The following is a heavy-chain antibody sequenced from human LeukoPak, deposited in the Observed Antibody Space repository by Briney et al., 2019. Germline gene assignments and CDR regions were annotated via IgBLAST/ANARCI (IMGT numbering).Heavy chain of an antibody. CDR2: IYSGGNT. Sequence: PGGSLRLSCAASGFTVSSNYMGWVRQAPGKGLEWVSIIYSGGNTYYADSVKGRFTISRDNSKNTLYLQMNSLRADDTAVYYCARVGAEAGLFDYWGQGTLVTVSS. J-gene: IGHJ4*02. V-gene: IGHV3-53*01. D-gene: IGHD6-13*01. CDR1: GFTVSSNY. CDR3: ARVGAEAGLFDY.